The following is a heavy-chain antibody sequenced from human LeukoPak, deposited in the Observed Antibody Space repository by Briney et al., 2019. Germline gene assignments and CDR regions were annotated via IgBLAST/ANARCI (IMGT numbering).Heavy chain of an antibody. V-gene: IGHV3-49*04. Sequence: GGSLRLSCTTSGFTFSDYAMTWVRQAPGKGLEWVGFIRNKGNGGTADYAASVKGRFTISRDDSKTIAYMQMNSLKTEDTAVYYCTRAYSTGWLGINDYWGQGALVTVSS. CDR2: IRNKGNGGTA. CDR3: TRAYSTGWLGINDY. CDR1: GFTFSDYA. J-gene: IGHJ4*02. D-gene: IGHD6-19*01.